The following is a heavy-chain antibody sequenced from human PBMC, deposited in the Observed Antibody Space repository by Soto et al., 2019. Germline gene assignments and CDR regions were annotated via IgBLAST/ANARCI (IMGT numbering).Heavy chain of an antibody. J-gene: IGHJ4*02. D-gene: IGHD2-15*01. Sequence: QVQLVQCGAEVKKPGASVRVSCKASGYTFTSYGISWVRQAPGQGLEWMGWISAYNGNTNYAQKLQGRVTMTTDTSTSTAYMELRSLRSDDTAVYYCARDGIGYCSGGSCHKDYWGQGTLVTVSS. CDR1: GYTFTSYG. CDR3: ARDGIGYCSGGSCHKDY. V-gene: IGHV1-18*01. CDR2: ISAYNGNT.